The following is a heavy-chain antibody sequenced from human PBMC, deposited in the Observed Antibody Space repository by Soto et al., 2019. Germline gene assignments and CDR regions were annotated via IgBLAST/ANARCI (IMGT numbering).Heavy chain of an antibody. CDR2: ISDSGNS. D-gene: IGHD3-9*01. CDR1: GGASMSHFY. CDR3: ASSLLVILTGSFTFVI. Sequence: PSETLSLTCTVSGGASMSHFYWSWIRQPPGKALEWLGYISDSGNSNYNPSLKSRVTMPVDKSRSQFSLDLSSVTAADTAVYFCASSLLVILTGSFTFVIWAHVTRVTV. J-gene: IGHJ3*02. V-gene: IGHV4-59*01.